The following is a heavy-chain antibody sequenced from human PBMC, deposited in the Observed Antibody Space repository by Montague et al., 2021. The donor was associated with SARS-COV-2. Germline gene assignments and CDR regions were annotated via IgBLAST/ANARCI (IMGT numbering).Heavy chain of an antibody. J-gene: IGHJ4*02. V-gene: IGHV6-1*01. D-gene: IGHD1-26*01. Sequence: NDYAVSVKSRITINPDTSKNQISLQLNSVTPEDTAVYYSARTSASSDYWGQGTLVTVSS. CDR3: ARTSASSDY. CDR2: N.